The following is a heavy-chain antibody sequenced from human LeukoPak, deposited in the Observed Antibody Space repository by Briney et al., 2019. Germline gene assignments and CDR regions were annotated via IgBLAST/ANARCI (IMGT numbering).Heavy chain of an antibody. Sequence: GGSLRLSCAASGFTFSSYWMSWVRRAPGKGLEWVANIKQDGSEKYYVDSVKGRFTISRDNAKNSLYLQMNSLRAEDTAVYYCARDASHYDFWSRATHYYMDVWGKGTTVTAPS. D-gene: IGHD3-3*01. V-gene: IGHV3-7*01. CDR3: ARDASHYDFWSRATHYYMDV. CDR2: IKQDGSEK. CDR1: GFTFSSYW. J-gene: IGHJ6*03.